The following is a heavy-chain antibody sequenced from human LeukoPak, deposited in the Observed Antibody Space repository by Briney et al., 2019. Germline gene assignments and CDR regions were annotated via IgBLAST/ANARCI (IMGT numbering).Heavy chain of an antibody. V-gene: IGHV3-66*01. CDR3: ARGLITVTGAFNYYYGMDV. CDR1: GFTVSTNY. Sequence: GGSLRLSCAASGFTVSTNYMSWVRQAPGKGLEWVSIIYSGGSTFYADSVKGRFTISRDNTKNTLYLQMNSLRTDDTAVYYCARGLITVTGAFNYYYGMDVWGQGTTVTVSS. CDR2: IYSGGST. J-gene: IGHJ6*02. D-gene: IGHD4-17*01.